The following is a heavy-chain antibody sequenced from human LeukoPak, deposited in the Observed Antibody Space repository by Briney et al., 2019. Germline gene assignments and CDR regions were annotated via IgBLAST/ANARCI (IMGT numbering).Heavy chain of an antibody. Sequence: GGSLRLSCAASGFTFSSYGMHWVRQAAGKGLEWVAVISYDGSNKYYADSVKGRFTISRDNSKNTLYLQMNSLRAEDTAVYYCASGASESAEYFQHWGQGTLVTVSS. CDR2: ISYDGSNK. CDR3: ASGASESAEYFQH. CDR1: GFTFSSYG. J-gene: IGHJ1*01. D-gene: IGHD1-26*01. V-gene: IGHV3-30*19.